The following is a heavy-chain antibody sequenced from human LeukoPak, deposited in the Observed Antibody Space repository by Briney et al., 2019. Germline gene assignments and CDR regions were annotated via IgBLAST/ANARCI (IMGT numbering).Heavy chain of an antibody. CDR2: IFFTGTT. CDR1: GASISSNNW. V-gene: IGHV4-4*02. J-gene: IGHJ4*02. D-gene: IGHD2-2*01. CDR3: ARVYCSSNSCYLDY. Sequence: SETLSLTCAVSGASISSNNWWSWVRQPPGRGRGWIGEIFFTGTTTYNPSLRSRVSMSLDKSKNQFSLNLTSVTAADTAIYYCARVYCSSNSCYLDYWSQGTLVTVSS.